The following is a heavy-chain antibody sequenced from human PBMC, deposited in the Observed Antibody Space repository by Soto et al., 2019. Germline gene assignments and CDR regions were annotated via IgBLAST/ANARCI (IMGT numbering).Heavy chain of an antibody. CDR2: ISYDGSNK. V-gene: IGHV3-30*03. Sequence: PGGSLRLSCAASGFTFSTYGMHWVRQAPGKGLEWVAVISYDGSNKYFAESVKGRFSISRDNSKNTLYLQMNSLRAEDTAVYYCARASIAAPLYYYGMDVWGQGTTVTVSS. CDR3: ARASIAAPLYYYGMDV. CDR1: GFTFSTYG. J-gene: IGHJ6*02. D-gene: IGHD6-6*01.